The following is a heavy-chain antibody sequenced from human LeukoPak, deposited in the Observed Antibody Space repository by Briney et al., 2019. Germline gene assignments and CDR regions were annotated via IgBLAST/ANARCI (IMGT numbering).Heavy chain of an antibody. J-gene: IGHJ4*02. CDR1: GFTFSDYH. Sequence: SGGSLRLSCAASGFTFSDYHMSWIRQAPGKGLEWVSYISSSGSTIYYADSVKGRFTISRDNAKNSLYLQMNSLRAEDTAVYYCARAPGELEFYFDYWGQGTLVTVSS. CDR3: ARAPGELEFYFDY. D-gene: IGHD1-1*01. CDR2: ISSSGSTI. V-gene: IGHV3-11*01.